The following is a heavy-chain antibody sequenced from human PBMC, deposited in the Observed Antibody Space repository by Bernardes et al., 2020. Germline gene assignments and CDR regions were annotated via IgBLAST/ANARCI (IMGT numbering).Heavy chain of an antibody. V-gene: IGHV3-74*01. CDR3: ARDTAYSMDV. CDR1: GFTFRTYW. D-gene: IGHD2-21*01. CDR2: LNGDGSST. Sequence: GGSLRLSCAASGFTFRTYWMHWVRQAPGKGLVLVSRLNGDGSSTNYADSVRGRFTISTDNAQNTLFLQMNSLRGEDTAVYYCARDTAYSMDVWGKGTTVTVSS. J-gene: IGHJ6*04.